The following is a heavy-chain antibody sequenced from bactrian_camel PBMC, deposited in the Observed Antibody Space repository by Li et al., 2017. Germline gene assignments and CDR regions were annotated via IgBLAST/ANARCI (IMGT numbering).Heavy chain of an antibody. Sequence: VQPGGSLRVSGAASGFTFSSYEMSWVRQAPGKGREWVSRINTDGSNTFYTDSVKGRFTISRDNTKNTLYLQMNSLKPEDTAMYYCAAGRACAYISDGYLAGLNYWGQGTQVTVS. J-gene: IGHJ4*01. CDR3: AAGRACAYISDGYLAGLNY. D-gene: IGHD2*01. CDR2: INTDGSNT. V-gene: IGHV3S28*01. CDR1: GFTFSSYE.